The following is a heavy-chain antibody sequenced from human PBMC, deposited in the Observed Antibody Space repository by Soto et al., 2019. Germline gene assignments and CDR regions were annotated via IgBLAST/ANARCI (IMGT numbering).Heavy chain of an antibody. D-gene: IGHD3-9*01. CDR1: GFTFSSYW. J-gene: IGHJ4*02. CDR3: ARDLELDNPYYDILTGPNVYLDY. V-gene: IGHV3-7*01. Sequence: PGGSLRLSCAASGFTFSSYWMSWVRQAPGKGLEWVANIKQDGSEKYYVDSVKGRFTISRDNAKNSLYLQMNSLRAEDTAVYYCARDLELDNPYYDILTGPNVYLDYWGQGTLVTVSS. CDR2: IKQDGSEK.